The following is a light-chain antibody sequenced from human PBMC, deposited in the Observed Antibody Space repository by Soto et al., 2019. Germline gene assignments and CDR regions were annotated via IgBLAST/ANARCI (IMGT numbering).Light chain of an antibody. CDR3: QQYDNWPPP. J-gene: IGKJ5*01. V-gene: IGKV3-15*01. CDR2: ATS. CDR1: QRVNNN. Sequence: EIVMTQSPATLSVSPGERATLSCRASQRVNNNLAWYQQRPGRSPRLLIYATSTRATGIPARFSGSGSGTEFTLTISSLQSEDFAVYYCQQYDNWPPPFGQGTRLEIK.